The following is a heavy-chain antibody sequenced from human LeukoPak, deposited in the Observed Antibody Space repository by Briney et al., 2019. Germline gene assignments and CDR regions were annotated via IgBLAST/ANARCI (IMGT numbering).Heavy chain of an antibody. Sequence: SETLSLTCTVSGGSISSYYWSWIRQPPGKGLEWIGYIYYSGSTNYNPSLKSRVTISVDTSKNQFSLKLSSVTAADTAVYYCASQMDYYGSGSLFDYWGQGTLVTVSS. CDR1: GGSISSYY. J-gene: IGHJ4*02. CDR2: IYYSGST. D-gene: IGHD3-10*01. V-gene: IGHV4-59*08. CDR3: ASQMDYYGSGSLFDY.